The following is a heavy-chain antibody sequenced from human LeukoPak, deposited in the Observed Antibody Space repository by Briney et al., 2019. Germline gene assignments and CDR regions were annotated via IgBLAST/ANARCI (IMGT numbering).Heavy chain of an antibody. V-gene: IGHV3-7*01. CDR3: ARDDSGWDY. J-gene: IGHJ4*02. CDR2: INQTGSEK. CDR1: EFIFSSYW. Sequence: GGSLRLSCAASEFIFSSYWMIWVRQAPGKGLEWVANINQTGSEKYYLDSVKGRFTISRDNAKNSLYLQMNSLRAEDTAVYYCARDDSGWDYWGQGTLVTVSS. D-gene: IGHD5-12*01.